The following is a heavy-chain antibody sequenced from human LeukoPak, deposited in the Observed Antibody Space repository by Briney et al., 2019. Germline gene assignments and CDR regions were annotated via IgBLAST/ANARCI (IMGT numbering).Heavy chain of an antibody. CDR2: INPNSGGT. CDR1: GYTFTGYY. D-gene: IGHD2/OR15-2a*01. V-gene: IGHV1-2*02. Sequence: ASVKLSCTASGYTFTGYYMHWVRQAPGQGLEWMGWINPNSGGTNYAQKFQGRVTMTRDTSISTAYMELSRLRSDDTAVYYCARDFGVIVAGYMDVWGKGTTVTVSS. CDR3: ARDFGVIVAGYMDV. J-gene: IGHJ6*03.